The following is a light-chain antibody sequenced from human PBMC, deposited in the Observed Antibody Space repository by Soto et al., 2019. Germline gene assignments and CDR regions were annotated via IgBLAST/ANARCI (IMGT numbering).Light chain of an antibody. CDR1: QSIITY. V-gene: IGKV1-39*01. J-gene: IGKJ1*01. Sequence: DIMLTQSPSSLSASVGDRVTISCRSSQSIITYLNWYQQMPGTAPKLLIYASYTLQSGVPSRFSGRGSGSDFTLTISSLQPEDFATYSCQQSYSSPLTFAQGTKVDIK. CDR3: QQSYSSPLT. CDR2: ASY.